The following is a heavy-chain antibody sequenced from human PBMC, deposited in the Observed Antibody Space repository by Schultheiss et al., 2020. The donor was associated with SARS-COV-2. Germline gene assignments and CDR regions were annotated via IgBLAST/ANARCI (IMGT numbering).Heavy chain of an antibody. J-gene: IGHJ5*02. CDR3: ATDLAGEENH. V-gene: IGHV3-74*01. D-gene: IGHD3-16*01. CDR2: MNEDGSIT. CDR1: GSTFDNYW. Sequence: GESLKISCAVSGSTFDNYWMHWVRQAPGKGPEWVSRMNEDGSITTYADSVKGRFTISRDNAKKTLYLQMNSLRGEDTAVYYCATDLAGEENHWGQGTLVTVSS.